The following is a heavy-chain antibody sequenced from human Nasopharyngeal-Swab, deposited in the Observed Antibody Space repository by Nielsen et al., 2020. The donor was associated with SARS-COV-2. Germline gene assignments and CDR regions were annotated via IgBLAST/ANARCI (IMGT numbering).Heavy chain of an antibody. J-gene: IGHJ6*02. V-gene: IGHV1-69*01. CDR3: AKGVRYFGFLPPITYYYYGLDL. CDR2: IIPIFGTA. D-gene: IGHD3-9*01. Sequence: WVRQAPGQGLEWMGGIIPIFGTADYAQKFQGTVTITADESTRTVYMELNSLRFEDTAAYYCAKGVRYFGFLPPITYYYYGLDLWGQGTTVTVSS.